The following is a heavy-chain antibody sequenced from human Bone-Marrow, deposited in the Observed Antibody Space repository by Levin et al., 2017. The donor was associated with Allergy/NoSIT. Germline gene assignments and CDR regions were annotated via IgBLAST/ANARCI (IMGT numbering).Heavy chain of an antibody. CDR3: ARGIVGATPAS. J-gene: IGHJ5*02. D-gene: IGHD1-26*01. V-gene: IGHV4-34*01. CDR1: GGSFSGYY. Sequence: PSETLSLTCAVYGGSFSGYYWSWIRQPPGKGLEWIGEINHSGSTNYNPSLKSRVTISVDTSKNQFSLKLSSVTAADTAVYYCARGIVGATPASWGQGTLVTVSS. CDR2: INHSGST.